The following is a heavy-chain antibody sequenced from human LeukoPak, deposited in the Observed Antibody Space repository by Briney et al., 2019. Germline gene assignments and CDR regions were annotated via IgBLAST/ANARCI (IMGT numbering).Heavy chain of an antibody. J-gene: IGHJ5*02. CDR1: GYIFTTYD. CDR2: LNPNSGNA. CDR3: ATRKFLGWFDP. D-gene: IGHD7-27*01. V-gene: IGHV1-8*03. Sequence: ASVKVSCKASGYIFTTYDIGWLRQATGQGLEWMGWLNPNSGNAGYAQKFQGRVTISRNTSISTAYMELSSVRSDDTAIYYCATRKFLGWFDPWGQGTLVTVSS.